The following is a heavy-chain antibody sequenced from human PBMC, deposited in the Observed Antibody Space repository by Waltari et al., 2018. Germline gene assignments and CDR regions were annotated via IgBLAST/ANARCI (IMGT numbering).Heavy chain of an antibody. CDR2: IIPILGTA. J-gene: IGHJ3*02. CDR1: GGTFSSYA. V-gene: IGHV1-69*05. CDR3: AGGGIAAAGTNDAFDI. Sequence: QVQLVQSGAEVKKPGSSVKVSCKASGGTFSSYAISWVRQAPGQGLEWMGGIIPILGTANYAQKFQGRVTITTDESTSTAYMELSSLRSEDTAVYYCAGGGIAAAGTNDAFDIWGQGTMVTVSS. D-gene: IGHD6-13*01.